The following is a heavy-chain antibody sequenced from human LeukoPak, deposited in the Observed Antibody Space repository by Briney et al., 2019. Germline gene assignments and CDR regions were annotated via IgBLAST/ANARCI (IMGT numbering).Heavy chain of an antibody. CDR2: IYRDDDK. Sequence: ASGPTLVXPTQTLTLTCTFSGFSLSTSGVGVGWIRQPPGKAQEWLALIYRDDDKRYSPSLKSRLTITKDTSKNQVVLTMTNMDPVDTATSYCAHSRYFDPFDYWGQGTLVTVSS. CDR3: AHSRYFDPFDY. D-gene: IGHD3-9*01. V-gene: IGHV2-5*02. J-gene: IGHJ4*02. CDR1: GFSLSTSGVG.